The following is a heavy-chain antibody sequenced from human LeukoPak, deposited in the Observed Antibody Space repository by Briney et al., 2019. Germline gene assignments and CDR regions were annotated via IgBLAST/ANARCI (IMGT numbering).Heavy chain of an antibody. V-gene: IGHV3-53*01. CDR2: IYSGGST. CDR1: GFAVSSNY. Sequence: GGSLRLSCAASGFAVSSNYMNWVRQAPGKGLEWVSVIYSGGSTYYADSVKGRFTISRDNAKNTLFLQMNSLRAEDTAVYYCARELPRYYSGMDVWGQGTTVTVSS. CDR3: ARELPRYYSGMDV. J-gene: IGHJ6*02.